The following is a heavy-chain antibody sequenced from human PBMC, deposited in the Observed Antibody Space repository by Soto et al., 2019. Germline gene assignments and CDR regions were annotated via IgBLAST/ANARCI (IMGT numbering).Heavy chain of an antibody. J-gene: IGHJ3*02. CDR2: IYYSGST. Sequence: SETLSLTCTVSGGSISSGGYFWSWIRQHPGKGLEWIGSIYYSGSTYCNPPLKSRITISVDTSKNQFSLKLSSVTAADTAVYYCARGVAIWGQGTMVTVSS. CDR1: GGSISSGGYF. D-gene: IGHD2-15*01. CDR3: ARGVAI. V-gene: IGHV4-31*03.